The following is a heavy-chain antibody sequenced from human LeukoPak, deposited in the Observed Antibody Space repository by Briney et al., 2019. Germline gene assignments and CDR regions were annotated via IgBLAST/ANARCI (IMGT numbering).Heavy chain of an antibody. CDR2: IIHSGST. J-gene: IGHJ2*01. CDR1: GGSFSGYY. V-gene: IGHV4-34*01. D-gene: IGHD4-23*01. Sequence: SETLSLTCAVYGGSFSGYYWNWIRQPPGKGLEWIGEIIHSGSTNYNPSLKSRVTISVDTSKNQFSLQLSSVTAADTAVYYCARGAVITAGWYFDLWGRGTLVTVSS. CDR3: ARGAVITAGWYFDL.